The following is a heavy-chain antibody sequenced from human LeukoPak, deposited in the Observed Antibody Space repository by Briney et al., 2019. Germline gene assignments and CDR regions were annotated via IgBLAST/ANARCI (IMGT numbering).Heavy chain of an antibody. V-gene: IGHV4-39*07. Sequence: SETLSLTCTVSGGSISSSSYYWGWIRQPPGKGLEWIGSIYHSGSTYYNPSLKSRVTISVDTSKNQFSLKLSSVTAADTAVYYCTGKYYYDSSGYYYVDYWGQGTLVTVSS. J-gene: IGHJ4*02. CDR1: GGSISSSSYY. CDR3: TGKYYYDSSGYYYVDY. CDR2: IYHSGST. D-gene: IGHD3-22*01.